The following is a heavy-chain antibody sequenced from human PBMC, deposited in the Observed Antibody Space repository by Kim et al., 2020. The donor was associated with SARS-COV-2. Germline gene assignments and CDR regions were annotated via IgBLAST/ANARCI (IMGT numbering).Heavy chain of an antibody. Sequence: YADSVKGRFTISRDNAKNSLYLQMNSLRAEDTAVYYCARDSTAVAGTFDYWGQGTLVTVSS. J-gene: IGHJ4*02. V-gene: IGHV3-48*03. CDR3: ARDSTAVAGTFDY. D-gene: IGHD6-19*01.